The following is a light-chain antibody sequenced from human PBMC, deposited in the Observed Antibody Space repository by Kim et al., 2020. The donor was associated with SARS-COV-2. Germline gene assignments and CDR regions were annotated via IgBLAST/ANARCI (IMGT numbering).Light chain of an antibody. Sequence: VSPGEGATLSCRASQSVNSYLAWYQQHPGQAPRLLIYDASKRATGIPVRFSGSGFGTDFTLTISTLEPEDFALYYCQQRSSWPLTFGQGTRLEIK. J-gene: IGKJ5*01. CDR1: QSVNSY. CDR2: DAS. CDR3: QQRSSWPLT. V-gene: IGKV3-11*01.